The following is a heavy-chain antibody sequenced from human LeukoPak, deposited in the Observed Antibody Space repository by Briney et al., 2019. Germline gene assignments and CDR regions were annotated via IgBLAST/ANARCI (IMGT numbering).Heavy chain of an antibody. V-gene: IGHV4-59*08. J-gene: IGHJ1*01. CDR1: GGSISSYY. Sequence: SETLSLTCTVSGGSISSYYWSWIRQPPGKGLEWIGYIYYSGSTNYNPSLKSRVTISVDTSKNQFSLKLSSVTAADTAVYYCARGEVGITMVRGVIIPPRAEYFQHWGQGTLVTVSS. CDR2: IYYSGST. CDR3: ARGEVGITMVRGVIIPPRAEYFQH. D-gene: IGHD3-10*01.